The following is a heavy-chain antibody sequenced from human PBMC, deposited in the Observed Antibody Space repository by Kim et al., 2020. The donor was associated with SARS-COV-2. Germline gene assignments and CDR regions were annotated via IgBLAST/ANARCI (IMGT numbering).Heavy chain of an antibody. CDR1: GFTFSSYA. CDR3: AKFGEAAEVVVAATPIYYYYGMDV. CDR2: ISGSGGST. Sequence: GGSLRLSCAASGFTFSSYAMSWVRQAPGKGLEWVSAISGSGGSTYYADSVKGRFTISRDNSKNTLYLQMNSLRAEDTAVYYCAKFGEAAEVVVAATPIYYYYGMDVWGQGTTVTVSS. V-gene: IGHV3-23*01. D-gene: IGHD2-15*01. J-gene: IGHJ6*02.